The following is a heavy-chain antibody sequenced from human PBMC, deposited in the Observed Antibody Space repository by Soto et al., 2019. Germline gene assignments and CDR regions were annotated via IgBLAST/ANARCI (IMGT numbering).Heavy chain of an antibody. Sequence: PGGSLRLSCAASGFTFSSYSMNWVRQAPGKGLEWVSSISSSSSYIYYADSVKGRFTISRDNAKNSLYLQMNSLRAEDTAVYYCARDPPGYYYDSSGYYHDYWGQGTLVTVSS. CDR1: GFTFSSYS. D-gene: IGHD3-22*01. J-gene: IGHJ4*02. V-gene: IGHV3-21*01. CDR2: ISSSSSYI. CDR3: ARDPPGYYYDSSGYYHDY.